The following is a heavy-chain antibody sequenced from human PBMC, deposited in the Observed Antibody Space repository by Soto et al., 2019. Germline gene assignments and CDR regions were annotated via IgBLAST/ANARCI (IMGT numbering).Heavy chain of an antibody. CDR3: ARVPGP. V-gene: IGHV4-59*12. CDR1: GASFSPNS. J-gene: IGHJ5*02. Sequence: SETLSLTCTVSGASFSPNSWSWIRQPPGKGLEWIGYIYHSGTTYYNPSLKSRVTISVDTSRNQFSLKLSSVTAADTAVYYCARVPGPWGQGTLVTVSS. CDR2: IYHSGTT.